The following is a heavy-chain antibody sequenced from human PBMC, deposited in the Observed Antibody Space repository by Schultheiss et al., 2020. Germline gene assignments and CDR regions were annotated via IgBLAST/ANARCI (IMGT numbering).Heavy chain of an antibody. CDR1: GFTVSSNY. Sequence: GESLKISCAASGFTVSSNYMSWVRQAPGKGLEWVSYISSSSSTIYYADSVKGRFTISRDNAKNSLYLQMNSLRAEDTAVYYCARGRSGFDYWGQGTLVTVS. CDR3: ARGRSGFDY. V-gene: IGHV3-48*04. J-gene: IGHJ4*02. D-gene: IGHD1-26*01. CDR2: ISSSSSTI.